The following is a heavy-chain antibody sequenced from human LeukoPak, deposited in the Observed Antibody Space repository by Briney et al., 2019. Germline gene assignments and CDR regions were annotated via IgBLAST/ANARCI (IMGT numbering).Heavy chain of an antibody. V-gene: IGHV3-7*01. J-gene: IGHJ1*01. Sequence: GGSLRLSCVVSGFTFNRCWMNWVRQAPGKGLEWVAHINPDGRDTYYVDSVKGRFTISRDNAQNSMYLQMNSPRVEDTAVYYCTSWGDTTAEYFQRWGQGTLVTVSS. CDR1: GFTFNRCW. CDR3: TSWGDTTAEYFQR. D-gene: IGHD2-21*02. CDR2: INPDGRDT.